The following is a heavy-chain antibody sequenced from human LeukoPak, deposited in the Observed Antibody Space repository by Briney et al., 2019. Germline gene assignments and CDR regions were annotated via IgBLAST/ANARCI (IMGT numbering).Heavy chain of an antibody. CDR1: GFTFSNAW. D-gene: IGHD4-17*01. V-gene: IGHV3-15*01. J-gene: IGHJ4*02. CDR3: TTRGTTVTTNYFDY. CDR2: IKSKTDGGTA. Sequence: PGGSLRLSCAASGFTFSNAWMSWVRQAPGKGLEWVGRIKSKTDGGTADYAAPVKGRFTISRDDSKNTLYLQMKSLKTEDTAVYYCTTRGTTVTTNYFDYWGQGTLVTVSS.